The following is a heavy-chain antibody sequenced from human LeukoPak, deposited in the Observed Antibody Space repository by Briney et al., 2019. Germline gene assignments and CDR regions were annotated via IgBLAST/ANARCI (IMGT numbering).Heavy chain of an antibody. CDR3: ARGYQLLRKSDY. CDR2: INPNSGGT. Sequence: ASVTVSCKASGYTFTGYYMHWVRQAPGQGLEWMGWINPNSGGTNYAQKFQGRVTMTRDTSISTAYMELSRLRSDDTAVYYCARGYQLLRKSDYWGQGTLVTVSS. V-gene: IGHV1-2*02. J-gene: IGHJ4*02. CDR1: GYTFTGYY. D-gene: IGHD2-2*01.